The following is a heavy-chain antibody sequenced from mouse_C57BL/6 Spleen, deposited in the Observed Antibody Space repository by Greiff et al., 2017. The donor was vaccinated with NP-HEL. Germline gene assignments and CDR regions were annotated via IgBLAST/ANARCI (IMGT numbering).Heavy chain of an antibody. Sequence: QVQLQQPGAELVKPGASVKLSCKASGYTFTSYWMHWVKQRPGQGLEWIGMIHPNSGSTNYNEKFKSKATLTVDKSSSTAYMQLSSLTSEDSAVYYCAREGGLRREDYYAMDYWGQGTSVTVSS. J-gene: IGHJ4*01. D-gene: IGHD2-2*01. CDR2: IHPNSGST. V-gene: IGHV1-64*01. CDR1: GYTFTSYW. CDR3: AREGGLRREDYYAMDY.